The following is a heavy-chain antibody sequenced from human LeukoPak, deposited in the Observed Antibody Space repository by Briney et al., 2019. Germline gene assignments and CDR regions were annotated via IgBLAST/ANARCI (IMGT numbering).Heavy chain of an antibody. V-gene: IGHV3-21*01. CDR1: GFTFSSYS. J-gene: IGHJ4*02. CDR3: ARATHYYHGRGYYYDLEDSYFDY. D-gene: IGHD3-22*01. Sequence: GGSLRLSCAASGFTFSSYSMNWVRQAPGKGLEWVSSISSDSSYIYYADSVKGRFTISRDNAKNSLNLQMNSLRAEDTAVYYCARATHYYHGRGYYYDLEDSYFDYWGRGTLVTVSS. CDR2: ISSDSSYI.